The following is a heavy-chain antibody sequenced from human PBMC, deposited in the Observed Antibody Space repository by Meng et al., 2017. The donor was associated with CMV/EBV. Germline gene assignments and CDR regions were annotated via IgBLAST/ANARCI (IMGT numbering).Heavy chain of an antibody. CDR2: IYYRGSI. CDR3: ARSNGYSSSWYYFDY. D-gene: IGHD6-13*01. J-gene: IGHJ4*02. CDR1: GYSISSSNW. Sequence: SETLSLTCAVSGYSISSSNWWGWIRQPPGKGLEWIGYIYYRGSIYYNPSLKSRVTMSVDTSKNQFSLKLNSVTAVDTAVYYCARSNGYSSSWYYFDYWGQGTLVTVCS. V-gene: IGHV4-28*05.